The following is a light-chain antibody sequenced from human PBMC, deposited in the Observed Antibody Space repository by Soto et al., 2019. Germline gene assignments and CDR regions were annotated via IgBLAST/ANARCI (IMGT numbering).Light chain of an antibody. CDR1: QSVNTN. J-gene: IGKJ2*01. CDR3: QQYNNWPYT. Sequence: ETVMTQSPATLSVSPGERPTLSCRASQSVNTNLAWYQQKPGQAPRLLIYDASTRATGVPARFSGSGSGKEFTLTISSLQSEDFAVYYCQQYNNWPYTFGQGTKLEIK. V-gene: IGKV3-15*01. CDR2: DAS.